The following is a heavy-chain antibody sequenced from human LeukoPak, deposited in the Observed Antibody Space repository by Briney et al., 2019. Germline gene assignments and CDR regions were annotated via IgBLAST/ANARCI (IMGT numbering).Heavy chain of an antibody. J-gene: IGHJ4*02. D-gene: IGHD3/OR15-3a*01. Sequence: SETLSLTCTVSGYSISSGYSWGWIRQPPGKGLEWIGTIYHSGSAYYNPSLKSRVTISVDTSKNQFSLKLSSVTAADTAVYYCARAKGLTFDYWGQGTLVTVSS. CDR3: ARAKGLTFDY. V-gene: IGHV4-38-2*02. CDR2: IYHSGSA. CDR1: GYSISSGYS.